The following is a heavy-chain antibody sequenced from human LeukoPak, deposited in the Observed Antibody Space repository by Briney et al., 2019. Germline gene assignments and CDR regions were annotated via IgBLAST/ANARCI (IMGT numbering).Heavy chain of an antibody. CDR1: GFTFSNYW. CDR2: IKQDGSEK. D-gene: IGHD6-13*01. CDR3: ARASGFGAAAGHDYYYYGMDV. V-gene: IGHV3-7*01. Sequence: SGGSLRLSCAASGFTFSNYWMSWVRQAPGKGLEWVANIKQDGSEKYYVDSVKGRFTISRDNAKNSLYLQMNSLRAEDTAVYYCARASGFGAAAGHDYYYYGMDVWGQGTTVTVSS. J-gene: IGHJ6*02.